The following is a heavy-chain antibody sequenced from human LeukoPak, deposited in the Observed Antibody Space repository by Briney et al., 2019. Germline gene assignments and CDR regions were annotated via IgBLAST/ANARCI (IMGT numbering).Heavy chain of an antibody. D-gene: IGHD5-18*01. CDR2: IYYSGST. J-gene: IGHJ3*02. CDR3: ASKAAWIQLWLLTLDAFDI. CDR1: GGSISSSSYY. V-gene: IGHV4-39*07. Sequence: SETLSLTCTVSGGSISSSSYYWGWIRQPPGKGLEWIGSIYYSGSTYYNPSLKSRVTISVDTSKNQFSLKLSSVTAADTAVYYCASKAAWIQLWLLTLDAFDIWGQGTMVTVSS.